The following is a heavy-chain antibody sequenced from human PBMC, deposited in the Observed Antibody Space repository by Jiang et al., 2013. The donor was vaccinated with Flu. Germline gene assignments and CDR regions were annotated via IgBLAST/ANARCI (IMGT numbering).Heavy chain of an antibody. D-gene: IGHD5-24*01. CDR1: GGSISSGSDY. J-gene: IGHJ3*02. CDR2: IYNTGST. Sequence: GPGLVKPSETLSLTCTVSGGSISSGSDYWSWVRQPAGRGLEWVGRIYNTGSTNFNPSLKSRVTISVDTSKNQFSLKLSSVTAADTAVYYCARAKLSRVYNGGFNAFDIWGQGTMVTVSS. CDR3: ARAKLSRVYNGGFNAFDI. V-gene: IGHV4-61*02.